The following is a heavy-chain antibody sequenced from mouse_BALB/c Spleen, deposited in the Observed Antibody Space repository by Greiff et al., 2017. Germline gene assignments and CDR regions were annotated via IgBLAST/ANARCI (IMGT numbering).Heavy chain of an antibody. CDR2: ISYSGST. V-gene: IGHV3-2*02. D-gene: IGHD2-2*01. J-gene: IGHJ4*01. CDR3: ARGGYYGYFYAMDY. CDR1: GYSITSDYA. Sequence: VQLKQSGPGLVKPSQSLSLTCTVTGYSITSDYAWNWIRQFPGNKLEWMGYISYSGSTSYNPSLKSRISITRDTSKNQFFLQLNSVTTEDTATYYCARGGYYGYFYAMDYWGQGTSVTVSS.